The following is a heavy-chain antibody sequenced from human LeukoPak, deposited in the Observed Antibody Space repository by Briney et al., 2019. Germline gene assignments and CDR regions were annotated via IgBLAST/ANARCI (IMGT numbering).Heavy chain of an antibody. CDR2: INPNSGGT. V-gene: IGHV1-2*02. D-gene: IGHD1-7*01. Sequence: GASVKVSCKASGYIFTGYFMHWVRQAPGQGLEWMGWINPNSGGTNYAQKFQGRVTMTRDASISTAYLELSGLRSDDTAVYYCARDELNTVPDAFDIWGQGTMVTVSS. CDR1: GYIFTGYF. J-gene: IGHJ3*02. CDR3: ARDELNTVPDAFDI.